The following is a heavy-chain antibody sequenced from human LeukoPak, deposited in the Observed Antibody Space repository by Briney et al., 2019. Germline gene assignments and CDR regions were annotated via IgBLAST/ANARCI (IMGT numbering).Heavy chain of an antibody. Sequence: GTSLRLSCTASGFTFSNYGFHWVRQAPGKRLEWVAAISYDGSNKAYVDSVKGRFTISRDNSKNTLYLQMNSLGVEDTAIYYCASQISEALWGQGTLVTVSS. CDR1: GFTFSNYG. J-gene: IGHJ4*02. CDR3: ASQISEAL. CDR2: ISYDGSNK. D-gene: IGHD2/OR15-2a*01. V-gene: IGHV3-30*03.